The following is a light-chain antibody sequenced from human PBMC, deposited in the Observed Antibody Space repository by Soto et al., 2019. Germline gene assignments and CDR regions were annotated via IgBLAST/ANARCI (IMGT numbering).Light chain of an antibody. Sequence: QSVLTQPPSVSGAPGQRVTLSCTGNSSNLGAGYDVHWYQQLPGAAPKLVIFGNRNRPSRVPERFSGSKSGTSASLAITGLQAEDEAHYYCQAYDYSLTASVFGGGTKLTVL. CDR2: GNR. J-gene: IGLJ3*02. CDR1: SSNLGAGYD. CDR3: QAYDYSLTASV. V-gene: IGLV1-40*01.